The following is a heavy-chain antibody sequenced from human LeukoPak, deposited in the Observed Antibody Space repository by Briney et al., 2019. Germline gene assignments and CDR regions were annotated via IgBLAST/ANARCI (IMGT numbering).Heavy chain of an antibody. Sequence: GGSLRLSCAASRFTFSTYWMHWVRQAPGKGLVWVSHINTDGINTDYADSVKGRFTISRDNSNYTVHLQMNSLRVEDTAVYYCARKAFQGPFDIWGQGTMVTVSS. CDR1: RFTFSTYW. CDR2: INTDGINT. V-gene: IGHV3-74*01. CDR3: ARKAFQGPFDI. J-gene: IGHJ3*02.